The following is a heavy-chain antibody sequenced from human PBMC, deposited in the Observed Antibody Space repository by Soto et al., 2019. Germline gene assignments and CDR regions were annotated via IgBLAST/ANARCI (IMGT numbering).Heavy chain of an antibody. CDR1: DYTFTSYG. CDR2: ISAYNGNT. CDR3: ARDGYFDWFSLDY. J-gene: IGHJ4*02. D-gene: IGHD3-9*01. V-gene: IGHV1-18*01. Sequence: QVQLVQSGAEVKKPGASVKVSCKASDYTFTSYGISWVRQAPGQGLEWMGWISAYNGNTNYAQKLQGRVTMTTDTSTNTAYMVLRSRRIVETAVYYCARDGYFDWFSLDYWGQGTLVTVSS.